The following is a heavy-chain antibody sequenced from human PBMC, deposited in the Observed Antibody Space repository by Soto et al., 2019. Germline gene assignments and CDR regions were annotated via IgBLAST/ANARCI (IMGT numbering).Heavy chain of an antibody. CDR3: AKVDYRGSYFDY. Sequence: QVQLVESGGGVVQPGRSLRLSCAASGFTFSSYGMQWVRQAPGKGLEWVAVISYDGSNKYYADSVKGRFTISRDNSKNTLYLQMNSLRAEDTAVYYCAKVDYRGSYFDYWGQGTLVTVSS. D-gene: IGHD1-26*01. CDR2: ISYDGSNK. CDR1: GFTFSSYG. J-gene: IGHJ4*02. V-gene: IGHV3-30*18.